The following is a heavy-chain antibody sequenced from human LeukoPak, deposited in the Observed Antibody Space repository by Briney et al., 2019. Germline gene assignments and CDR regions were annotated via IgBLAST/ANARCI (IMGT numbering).Heavy chain of an antibody. CDR2: INPSGGST. CDR1: GYTLTSYY. J-gene: IGHJ5*02. Sequence: ASVKVSCKASGYTLTSYYLHWVRQAPGQGLEWMAIINPSGGSTSHAQKFQGRVTMTRDTSASTVYMELSSLRSEDTAVYYCARTPKKTTVTTQPGWFDPWGQGTLVTVSS. V-gene: IGHV1-46*01. CDR3: ARTPKKTTVTTQPGWFDP. D-gene: IGHD4-17*01.